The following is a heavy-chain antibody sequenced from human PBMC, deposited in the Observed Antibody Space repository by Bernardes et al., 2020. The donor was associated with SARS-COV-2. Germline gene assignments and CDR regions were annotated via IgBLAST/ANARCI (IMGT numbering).Heavy chain of an antibody. CDR1: GGSISFSF. J-gene: IGHJ6*02. CDR3: ARRGGLEWGLDV. V-gene: IGHV4-59*08. Sequence: SETLSLTCTVSGGSISFSFWSWIRQHPGTGLAWIGYTSYSGRTNFSPSLKSRVTISLDTSNNQFSLRLTSVTAADTAVYFCARRGGLEWGLDVWGQGTMVSVSS. CDR2: TSYSGRT. D-gene: IGHD3-3*01.